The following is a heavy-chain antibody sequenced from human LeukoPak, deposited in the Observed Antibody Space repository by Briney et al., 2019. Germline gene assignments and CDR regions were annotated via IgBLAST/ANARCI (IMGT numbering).Heavy chain of an antibody. CDR1: GFTFSSYA. V-gene: IGHV3-23*01. J-gene: IGHJ4*02. CDR3: ARGGRGSYY. Sequence: GGSLRLSCGASGFTFSSYAMSWVRQAPGKGLEWVSAISDSGGRTYSADSMKGRFTISRDNSKSTLYLQMNSLRAEDTAVYYCARGGRGSYYWGQGTLVTVSS. D-gene: IGHD1-26*01. CDR2: ISDSGGRT.